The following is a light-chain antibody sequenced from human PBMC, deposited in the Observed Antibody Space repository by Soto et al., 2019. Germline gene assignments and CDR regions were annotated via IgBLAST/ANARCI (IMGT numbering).Light chain of an antibody. CDR2: DAS. CDR3: QQRTNWPH. J-gene: IGKJ4*01. CDR1: QSLNTY. V-gene: IGKV3-11*01. Sequence: EIVLTQSPATLSLSPGERATLSCRASQSLNTYLAWYQQKPGQAPRRLIYDASTRATGIPARFSGSGSGTDFTLTISSLEPEEFAVYYCQQRTNWPHFGGGTKVEIK.